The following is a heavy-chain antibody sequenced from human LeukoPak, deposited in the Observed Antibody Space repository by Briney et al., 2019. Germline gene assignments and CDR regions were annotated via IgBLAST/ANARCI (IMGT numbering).Heavy chain of an antibody. V-gene: IGHV3-30*03. CDR2: ISYDGSNK. Sequence: PGGSLRLSCAASGFTFSSYGMHWVRQAPGKGLEWVAVISYDGSNKYYADSVKGRFTISRDNSKNTLYLQMDSLRAEDTAVYYCARLRSNSGWYFDYWGQGTLVTVSS. J-gene: IGHJ4*02. CDR1: GFTFSSYG. D-gene: IGHD6-19*01. CDR3: ARLRSNSGWYFDY.